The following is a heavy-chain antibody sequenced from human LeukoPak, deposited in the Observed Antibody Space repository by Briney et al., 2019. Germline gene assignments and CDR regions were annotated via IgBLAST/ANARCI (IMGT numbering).Heavy chain of an antibody. Sequence: SETLSLTCTVSGGSISSSSYYWSWIRQPAGRGLERIGRIYTSGSTNYNPSLKSRVTISVDTSKNQFSLKLSSVTAADTAVYYCARAVSNYAHWFDPWGQGTLVTVSS. D-gene: IGHD4-11*01. J-gene: IGHJ5*02. V-gene: IGHV4-61*02. CDR2: IYTSGST. CDR3: ARAVSNYAHWFDP. CDR1: GGSISSSSYY.